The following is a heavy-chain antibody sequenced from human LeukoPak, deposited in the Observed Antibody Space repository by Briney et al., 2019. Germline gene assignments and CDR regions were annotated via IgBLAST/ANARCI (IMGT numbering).Heavy chain of an antibody. CDR1: GYTFTSHY. CDR2: INPSGSST. CDR3: ARDNSVGDIAWWFDP. Sequence: RASVKVSCKASGYTFTSHYMHWVRQAPGQGLERMGLINPSGSSTLYAQKFQGRVTMTRDMSTTTDYMELSSLRSEDTAVYYCARDNSVGDIAWWFDPWGQGTLVTVSS. D-gene: IGHD3-16*02. V-gene: IGHV1-46*01. J-gene: IGHJ5*02.